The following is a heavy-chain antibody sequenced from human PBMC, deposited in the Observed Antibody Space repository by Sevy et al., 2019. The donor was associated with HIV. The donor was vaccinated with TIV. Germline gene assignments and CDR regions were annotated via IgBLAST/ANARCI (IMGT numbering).Heavy chain of an antibody. CDR1: GFTFSNYA. CDR3: ARGVGLDC. D-gene: IGHD1-26*01. V-gene: IGHV3-23*01. J-gene: IGHJ4*02. CDR2: FSFGCGKI. Sequence: GGSLRLSCAASGFTFSNYAMSWVRQAPGKGLEWVSTFSFGCGKINYADSVKGRFTISRDNSKNTLYLQMNSLRADDTAMYYCARGVGLDCWGQGALVTVSS.